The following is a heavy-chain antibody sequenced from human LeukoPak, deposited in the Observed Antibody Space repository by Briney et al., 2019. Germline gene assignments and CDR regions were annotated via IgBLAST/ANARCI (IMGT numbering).Heavy chain of an antibody. J-gene: IGHJ4*02. CDR3: ASTYSSGWYSYFDY. CDR2: IYTSGST. V-gene: IGHV4-61*02. CDR1: GGSISSGSYY. Sequence: SQTLSLTCTVSGGSISSGSYYWSWLRQPAGTGLEWIGRIYTSGSTNYNPSLKSRVTISVDTSKNQFSLKLSSVTAADTAVYYCASTYSSGWYSYFDYWGQGTLVTVSS. D-gene: IGHD6-19*01.